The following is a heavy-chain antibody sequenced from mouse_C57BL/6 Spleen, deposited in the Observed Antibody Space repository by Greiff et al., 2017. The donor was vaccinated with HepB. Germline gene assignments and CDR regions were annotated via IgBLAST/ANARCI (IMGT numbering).Heavy chain of an antibody. CDR3: AREGNYALDY. Sequence: EVQLQQSGPVLVKPGASVKMSCKASGYTFTDYYMNWVKQSHGKSLEWIGVINPYNGGTSYNQKFKGKATLTVDKSSSTAYMELNSLTSEDSAVYYCAREGNYALDYWGQGTTLTVSS. J-gene: IGHJ2*01. V-gene: IGHV1-19*01. CDR2: INPYNGGT. D-gene: IGHD2-1*01. CDR1: GYTFTDYY.